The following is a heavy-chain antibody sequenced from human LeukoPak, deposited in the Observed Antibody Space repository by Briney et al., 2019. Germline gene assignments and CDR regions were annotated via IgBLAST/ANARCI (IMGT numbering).Heavy chain of an antibody. J-gene: IGHJ4*02. D-gene: IGHD3-16*01. CDR1: GYTFNRYG. CDR2: INAGNENT. CDR3: ARDLYGDYFDY. V-gene: IGHV1-3*01. Sequence: ASVKVSCKASGYTFNRYGMHWVRQAPGQRLEWMGWINAGNENTKYSQKFQGRVSITRDTSASTAYMELSSLTSEDTAVYYCARDLYGDYFDYWGQGTLVTVSS.